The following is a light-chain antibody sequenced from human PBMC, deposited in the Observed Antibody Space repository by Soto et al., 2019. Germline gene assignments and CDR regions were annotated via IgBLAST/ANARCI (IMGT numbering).Light chain of an antibody. V-gene: IGLV2-14*01. CDR2: EVS. J-gene: IGLJ1*01. Sequence: QSVLTQPASVSGSPGQSIIISCTGTSSDVGAYNYVSWYQQHPGKAPKRMIYEVSNRPSGVSNRFSASKSGNTASLTISGLQAEDEADYYCSSHSSSSTPYVFGSGTKATVL. CDR1: SSDVGAYNY. CDR3: SSHSSSSTPYV.